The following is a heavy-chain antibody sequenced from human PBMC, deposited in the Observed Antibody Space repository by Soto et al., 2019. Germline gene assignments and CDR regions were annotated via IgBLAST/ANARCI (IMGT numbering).Heavy chain of an antibody. D-gene: IGHD5-12*01. CDR1: GYTLTELS. J-gene: IGHJ5*02. Sequence: ASVKVSCKVSGYTLTELSMHWVRQAPGKGLEWMGGFDPEDGETIYAQKFQGRVTMTEDTSTDTAYMELSSLRSEDTAVYYCATLCVVATIYGHWEVWFDPWGQGTLVTVSS. CDR3: ATLCVVATIYGHWEVWFDP. CDR2: FDPEDGET. V-gene: IGHV1-24*01.